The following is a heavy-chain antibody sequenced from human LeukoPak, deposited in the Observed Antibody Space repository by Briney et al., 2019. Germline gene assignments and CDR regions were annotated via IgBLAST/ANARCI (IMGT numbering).Heavy chain of an antibody. Sequence: PGGSLRLSCAASGFTFSSYAMSWVRQAPGKGLEWVSAISGSGGSTYYADSVKGRFTISRDNSKNTLYLQMNSLRAEDTAVYYCAKEVGYCSSTSCQEGFDAFDIWGQGTMVTVSS. V-gene: IGHV3-23*01. CDR1: GFTFSSYA. D-gene: IGHD2-2*01. CDR3: AKEVGYCSSTSCQEGFDAFDI. CDR2: ISGSGGST. J-gene: IGHJ3*02.